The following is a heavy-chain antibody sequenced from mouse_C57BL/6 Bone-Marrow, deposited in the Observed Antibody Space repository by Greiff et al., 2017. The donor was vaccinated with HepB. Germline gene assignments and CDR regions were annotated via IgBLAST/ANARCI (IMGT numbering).Heavy chain of an antibody. Sequence: VQLQQSGAELVRPGASVKLSCTASGFTIKDDYMHWVKQRPEQGLEWIGWIDPENGDTEYASKFQGKATITADTSSNTAYLQLSSLTSEDTAVYYCTTAPFSLKLSPYWGQGTTLTVSS. V-gene: IGHV14-4*01. D-gene: IGHD3-2*02. CDR2: IDPENGDT. J-gene: IGHJ2*01. CDR3: TTAPFSLKLSPY. CDR1: GFTIKDDY.